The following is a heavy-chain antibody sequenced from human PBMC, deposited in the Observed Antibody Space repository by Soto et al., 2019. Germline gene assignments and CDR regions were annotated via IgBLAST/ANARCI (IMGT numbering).Heavy chain of an antibody. CDR2: IIPIFGTA. V-gene: IGHV1-69*13. D-gene: IGHD2-2*01. CDR3: ARDYPYCSSTSCYGARGWFDP. Sequence: SVKVSCKASGGTFSSYAISWVRQAPGQGLEWMGGIIPIFGTANYAQKFQGRVTITADESTSTAYMELSSLRSEDTAVYYCARDYPYCSSTSCYGARGWFDPWG. J-gene: IGHJ5*02. CDR1: GGTFSSYA.